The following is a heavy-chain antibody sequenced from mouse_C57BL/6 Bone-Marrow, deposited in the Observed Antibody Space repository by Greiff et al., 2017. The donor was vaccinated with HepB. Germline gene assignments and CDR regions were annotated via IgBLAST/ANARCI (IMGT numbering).Heavy chain of an antibody. Sequence: VKLMESGAELVRPGASVTLSCKASGYTFTDYEMHWVKQTPVHGLEWIGAIDPETGGTAYNQKFKGKAILTADKSSSTAYMELRSLTSEDSAVYYCTTIYYYGRGFAYWGQGTLVTVSA. CDR3: TTIYYYGRGFAY. D-gene: IGHD1-1*01. CDR2: IDPETGGT. CDR1: GYTFTDYE. J-gene: IGHJ3*01. V-gene: IGHV1-15*01.